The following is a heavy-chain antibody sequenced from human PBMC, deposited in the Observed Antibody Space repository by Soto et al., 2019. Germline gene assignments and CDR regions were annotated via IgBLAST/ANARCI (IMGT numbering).Heavy chain of an antibody. CDR1: EDTFRNYA. CDR2: IIPIFGTA. D-gene: IGHD3-22*01. CDR3: ASTKYDSSAYYYSSLGL. V-gene: IGHV1-69*06. Sequence: QVELVQSGAEVKKPGSSVKVSCQASEDTFRNYAISWVRQAPGQGLEWMGGIIPIFGTANYAQKFQGRVTIAADTSATTVYLELSSLRSEDTAVYYCASTKYDSSAYYYSSLGLWGRGTLVTVSS. J-gene: IGHJ2*01.